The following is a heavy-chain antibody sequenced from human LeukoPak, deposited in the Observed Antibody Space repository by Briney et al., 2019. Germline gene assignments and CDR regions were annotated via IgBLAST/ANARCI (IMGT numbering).Heavy chain of an antibody. D-gene: IGHD2-2*01. CDR2: ISGSGDIT. CDR1: GFTFRSYA. CDR3: AKVSRFAVVPAAMLDY. V-gene: IGHV3-23*01. Sequence: GGSLRLSCAASGFTFRSYAMSWVRQAPGKGLEWVSAISGSGDITYYADSVKGRFTMSRDNFKNTLYLQMNSLRAEDTAVYYCAKVSRFAVVPAAMLDYWGPGIQVTVSS. J-gene: IGHJ4*02.